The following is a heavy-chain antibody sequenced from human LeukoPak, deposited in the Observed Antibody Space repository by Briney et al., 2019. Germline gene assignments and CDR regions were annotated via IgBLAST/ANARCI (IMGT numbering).Heavy chain of an antibody. CDR2: ISDSGSLT. CDR1: GFAFSNQA. CDR3: AKDARRTDGWYFFDY. D-gene: IGHD6-19*01. V-gene: IGHV3-23*01. Sequence: PGGSLRLTCAAPGFAFSNQAMGWVRQAPGKGLEWVSVISDSGSLTYYADSVKGRFTISRDNSKNTLFLQMRSLRTEDTAVYYCAKDARRTDGWYFFDYWGQGALVTVSS. J-gene: IGHJ4*02.